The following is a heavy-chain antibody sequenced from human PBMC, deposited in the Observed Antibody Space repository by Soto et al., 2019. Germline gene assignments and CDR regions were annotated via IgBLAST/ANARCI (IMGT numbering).Heavy chain of an antibody. CDR2: IIPIFGTA. CDR3: ASTFSYYFDY. Sequence: GASVKVSCKASGGTFSSYAISWVRQAPGQGLEWMGGIIPIFGTANYAQKFQGRVTITADESTSTAYMELSSLRSEDTAVYYCASTFSYYFDYWGQGTLVTVSS. J-gene: IGHJ4*02. V-gene: IGHV1-69*13. CDR1: GGTFSSYA.